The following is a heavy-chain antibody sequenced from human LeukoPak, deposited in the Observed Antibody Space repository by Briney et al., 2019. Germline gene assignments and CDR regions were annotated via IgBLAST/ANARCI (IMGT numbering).Heavy chain of an antibody. CDR2: ISGSGGST. J-gene: IGHJ3*02. CDR3: ARDSSTVVTYAFDI. CDR1: GFTFTTCA. D-gene: IGHD4-17*01. V-gene: IGHV3-23*01. Sequence: GGSLRLSCAASGFTFTTCAMNWVRQAPGKGLEWVSTISGSGGSTYYADSVKGRFTISRDNSKNTLYLQMNSLRAEDTAVYYCARDSSTVVTYAFDIWGQGTMVTVSS.